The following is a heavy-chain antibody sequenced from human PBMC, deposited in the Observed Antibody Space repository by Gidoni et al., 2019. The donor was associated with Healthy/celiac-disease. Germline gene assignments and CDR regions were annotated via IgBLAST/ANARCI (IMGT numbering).Heavy chain of an antibody. Sequence: QVQLVESGGGVVQPWRSLRLSSAASGFTFSSYGIHWVRQAPGKGLEGVAVIWYDGSNKYYADSVKGRFTISRDKSKNTLYRQMNSLRAEDTAVYYCAREARIAVAGGAFDIWGQGTMVTVSS. V-gene: IGHV3-33*01. CDR3: AREARIAVAGGAFDI. D-gene: IGHD6-19*01. J-gene: IGHJ3*02. CDR1: GFTFSSYG. CDR2: IWYDGSNK.